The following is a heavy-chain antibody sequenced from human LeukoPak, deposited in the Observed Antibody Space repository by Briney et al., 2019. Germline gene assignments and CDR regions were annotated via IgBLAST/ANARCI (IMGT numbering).Heavy chain of an antibody. J-gene: IGHJ6*03. CDR2: IYYSGST. Sequence: PSETLSLTCTVSGGSISSSSYYWGWIRQPPGKGLEWIGSIYYSGSTYYNPSLKSRVTISVDTSKNQFSLKLSSVTAADTAVYYCARGYCSSTSCYTRGYYYMDVWGKGTTVTVSS. V-gene: IGHV4-39*07. CDR1: GGSISSSSYY. D-gene: IGHD2-2*02. CDR3: ARGYCSSTSCYTRGYYYMDV.